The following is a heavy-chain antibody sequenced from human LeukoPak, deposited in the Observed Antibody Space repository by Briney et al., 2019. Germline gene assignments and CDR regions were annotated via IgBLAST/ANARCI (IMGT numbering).Heavy chain of an antibody. J-gene: IGHJ4*02. CDR1: GYTFTGYY. Sequence: ASVKVSCKASGYTFTGYYMHWVRQAPGQGLEWMGWINPNSGGTNYAQKFQGWVTMTRDTSISTAYMELSRLRSDDTAVYYCARDQVGYSSSWYFDYWGQGTLVTVSS. CDR2: INPNSGGT. D-gene: IGHD6-13*01. V-gene: IGHV1-2*04. CDR3: ARDQVGYSSSWYFDY.